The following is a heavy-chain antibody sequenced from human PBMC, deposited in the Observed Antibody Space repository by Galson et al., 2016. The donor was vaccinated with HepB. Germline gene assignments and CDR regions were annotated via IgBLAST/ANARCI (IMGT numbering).Heavy chain of an antibody. J-gene: IGHJ4*02. V-gene: IGHV3-30-3*01. CDR1: GFTFNAYA. CDR2: ISYDGSNK. CDR3: AKGSGRAGYNCVPIES. Sequence: SLRLSCAASGFTFNAYAMHWVRQAPGRGLEWVAVISYDGSNKHYADSVEGRLTISRDNSKSTLYLQMNGLRAEDTAVYYCAKGSGRAGYNCVPIESWGQGTLVPVSS. D-gene: IGHD1-20*01.